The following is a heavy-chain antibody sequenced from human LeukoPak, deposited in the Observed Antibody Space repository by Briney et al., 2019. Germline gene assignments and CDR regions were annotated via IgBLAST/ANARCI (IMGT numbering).Heavy chain of an antibody. V-gene: IGHV4-59*12. Sequence: KPSETLSLTCTVSGGSIRSSYWNWIRQSPGKGMEWIGYIYYRGTTDYNPSLKSRVTMSLDTSKNQFSLKLSSVTAADTAVYYCARDSQDLYGSGSHYYWGQGTLVTVSS. CDR3: ARDSQDLYGSGSHYY. CDR1: GGSIRSSY. J-gene: IGHJ4*02. D-gene: IGHD3-10*01. CDR2: IYYRGTT.